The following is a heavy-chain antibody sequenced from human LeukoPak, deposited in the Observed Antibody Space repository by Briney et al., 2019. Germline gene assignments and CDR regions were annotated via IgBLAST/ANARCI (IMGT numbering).Heavy chain of an antibody. D-gene: IGHD3-3*01. CDR1: GVSFSGYY. V-gene: IGHV4-34*01. Sequence: SETLSLTCAVYGVSFSGYYWSWIRQPPGKGLEWIGEINHSGSTNYNPSLKSRVTISVDTSKNQFSLKLSSVTAADTAVYYCARDFYFWVRGYYYGMDVWGQGTTVTVSS. J-gene: IGHJ6*02. CDR3: ARDFYFWVRGYYYGMDV. CDR2: INHSGST.